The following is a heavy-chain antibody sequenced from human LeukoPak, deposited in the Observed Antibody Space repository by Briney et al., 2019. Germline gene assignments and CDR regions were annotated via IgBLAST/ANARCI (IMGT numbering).Heavy chain of an antibody. V-gene: IGHV3-21*01. D-gene: IGHD2-2*02. J-gene: IGHJ4*02. CDR2: ISSSSSYI. CDR3: ARDLHQLLYTGYYFDY. Sequence: PGGSLRLSCAASGFTFSSYSMNWVRQAPGKGLEWVSSISSSSSYIYYADSVKGRFTVSRDNAKNSLYLQMNSLRAEDTAVYYCARDLHQLLYTGYYFDYWGQGTLVTVSS. CDR1: GFTFSSYS.